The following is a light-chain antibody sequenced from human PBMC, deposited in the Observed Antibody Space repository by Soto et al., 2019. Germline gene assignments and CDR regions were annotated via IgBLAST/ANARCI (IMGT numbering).Light chain of an antibody. Sequence: AIQLTQSPSSLSASVGDRVTITCRASQGIRSSLAWFQQKAGNPPKVLIYEASVLETGVSSRFSGSGSGTDFTLSISSLQPEDFATYYCQQFNSYPWTFGQGTNVDIK. J-gene: IGKJ1*01. CDR1: QGIRSS. CDR3: QQFNSYPWT. V-gene: IGKV1-13*02. CDR2: EAS.